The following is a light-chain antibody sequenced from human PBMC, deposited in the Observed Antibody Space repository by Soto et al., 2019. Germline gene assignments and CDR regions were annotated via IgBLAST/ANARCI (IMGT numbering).Light chain of an antibody. CDR1: QSVSIN. CDR2: GAS. Sequence: EIVMTQSPATLSVSPGERATLSCRASQSVSINLAWYQQKPGQAPRLLIYGASTRATGIPARFSGSGSGTEFPLTISSLQSEDFADYSCQQYNNWPPLTFGGGTKVEIK. V-gene: IGKV3-15*01. CDR3: QQYNNWPPLT. J-gene: IGKJ4*01.